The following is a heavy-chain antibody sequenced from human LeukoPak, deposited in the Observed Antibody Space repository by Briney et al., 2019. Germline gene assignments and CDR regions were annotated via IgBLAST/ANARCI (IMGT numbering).Heavy chain of an antibody. CDR2: ISSSSDYI. CDR1: GFSFSSYS. CDR3: ARDRNGDYEVDNWFDP. D-gene: IGHD4-17*01. Sequence: GGSLRLSCAASGFSFSSYSMNWVRQAPGKGLEWVSSISSSSDYIYYADSVRGRFTISRDNAKSSLYLQMNSLRAEDTAMYYCARDRNGDYEVDNWFDPWGQGTLVTVSS. V-gene: IGHV3-21*01. J-gene: IGHJ5*02.